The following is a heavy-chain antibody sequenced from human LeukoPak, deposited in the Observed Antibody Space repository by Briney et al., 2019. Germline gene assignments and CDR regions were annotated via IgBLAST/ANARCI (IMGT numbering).Heavy chain of an antibody. D-gene: IGHD3-9*01. J-gene: IGHJ3*02. Sequence: PGGSLRLSCAASGFTFSSYGMHWVRQASGKGLEWVAVIWYDGSNKYYADSVKGRFTISRDNSKNTLYLQMNSLRAEDTAVYYCARAGRYDILTGPSNIWGQGTMVTVSS. CDR3: ARAGRYDILTGPSNI. CDR1: GFTFSSYG. CDR2: IWYDGSNK. V-gene: IGHV3-33*01.